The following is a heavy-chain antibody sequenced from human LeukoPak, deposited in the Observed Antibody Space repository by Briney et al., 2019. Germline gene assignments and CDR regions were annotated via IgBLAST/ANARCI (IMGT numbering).Heavy chain of an antibody. CDR2: IYYSGNT. V-gene: IGHV4-59*08. CDR1: GGSISSYY. Sequence: SETLSLTCTVSGGSISSYYWSWIRQPPGKGLEWIGCIYYSGNTNYNPSLKSRVTISVDTSKNQFSLKLSSVTAADTAVYYCARLGRWLQPQDYWGQGTLVTVSS. CDR3: ARLGRWLQPQDY. D-gene: IGHD5-24*01. J-gene: IGHJ4*02.